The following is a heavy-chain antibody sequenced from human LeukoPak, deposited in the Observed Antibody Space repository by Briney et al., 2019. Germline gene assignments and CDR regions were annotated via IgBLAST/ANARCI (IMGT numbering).Heavy chain of an antibody. CDR1: GFTFSSYW. CDR2: INSDGSST. V-gene: IGHV3-74*01. Sequence: GGSLRLSCAASGFTFSSYWMHWVRHAPGKGLVWVSRINSDGSSTSYADSVRGRFTISRDNAKNTLDLQMNSLRAEDTAVYYCARGLVATTPFDYWGQGTLVTVSS. D-gene: IGHD5-12*01. CDR3: ARGLVATTPFDY. J-gene: IGHJ4*02.